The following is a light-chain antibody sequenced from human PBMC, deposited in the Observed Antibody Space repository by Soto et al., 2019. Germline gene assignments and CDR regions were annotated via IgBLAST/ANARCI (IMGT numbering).Light chain of an antibody. V-gene: IGKV3-20*01. CDR3: HQYGSSPRT. Sequence: EIVLTQSPGTLSLSPWERASLPCRASQSVSSSYLAWYQQKPGQAPRLLIYGASSRATGIPDRFSGSGSGTDFTLTISRLEPEDFAVYYCHQYGSSPRTFGQGTKLEIK. CDR2: GAS. J-gene: IGKJ1*01. CDR1: QSVSSSY.